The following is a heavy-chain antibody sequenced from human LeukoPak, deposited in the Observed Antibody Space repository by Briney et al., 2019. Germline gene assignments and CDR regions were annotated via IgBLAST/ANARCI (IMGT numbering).Heavy chain of an antibody. CDR1: GFTFSSYA. D-gene: IGHD3-10*01. Sequence: GGSLRLSCAASGFTFSSYAMSWVRQAPGKGLEWVSAISGSGGSTYYADSVKGRFTISRDNSKNTLYLQMNSLRAEDTAVYYCAKRPGSGSYPNWFDPWGQGTLVTVSS. CDR2: ISGSGGST. CDR3: AKRPGSGSYPNWFDP. J-gene: IGHJ5*02. V-gene: IGHV3-23*01.